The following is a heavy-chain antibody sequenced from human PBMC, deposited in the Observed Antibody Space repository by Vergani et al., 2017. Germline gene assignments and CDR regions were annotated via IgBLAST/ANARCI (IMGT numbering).Heavy chain of an antibody. V-gene: IGHV3-64D*06. CDR2: ISSNGGST. J-gene: IGHJ6*02. CDR1: GFTFSSYA. Sequence: EVQLVESGGGLVQPGGSLRLSCSASGFTFSSYAMHWVRQVPGKGLEYVSAISSNGGSTYYADSVKGRFTISRDNSKNTLYLQMSSLRAEDTAVYYCVKDTSPGGHNYYYYGMDVWGQGTTVTVSS. D-gene: IGHD3-16*01. CDR3: VKDTSPGGHNYYYYGMDV.